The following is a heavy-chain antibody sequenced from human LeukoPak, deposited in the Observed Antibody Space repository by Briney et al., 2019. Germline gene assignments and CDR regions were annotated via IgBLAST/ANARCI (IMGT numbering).Heavy chain of an antibody. CDR3: AREDTSDIVVVPAAMGDYYYYYYMDV. Sequence: SETLSLTCTVSGGSISGYYWSWIRQPAGKGLEWIGRIYTSGSTNYNPSLKSRVTMSVDTSKNQFSLKLSSVTATDTAVYYCAREDTSDIVVVPAAMGDYYYYYYMDVWGKGTTVTVSS. CDR1: GGSISGYY. CDR2: IYTSGST. V-gene: IGHV4-4*07. D-gene: IGHD2-2*01. J-gene: IGHJ6*03.